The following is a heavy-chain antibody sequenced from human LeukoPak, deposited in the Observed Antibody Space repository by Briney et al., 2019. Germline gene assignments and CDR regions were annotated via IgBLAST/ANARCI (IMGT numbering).Heavy chain of an antibody. CDR2: VKQDGSEK. Sequence: GSLRLSCAASGFTFSSYWMSWVRQAPGKGLEWVANVKQDGSEKYYVDSVKGRFTISRDNSKNTLYLQMNSLRAEDTAVYYCAKEEQAAAGTLLINWGQGTLVTVSS. CDR1: GFTFSSYW. D-gene: IGHD6-13*01. J-gene: IGHJ4*02. V-gene: IGHV3-7*03. CDR3: AKEEQAAAGTLLIN.